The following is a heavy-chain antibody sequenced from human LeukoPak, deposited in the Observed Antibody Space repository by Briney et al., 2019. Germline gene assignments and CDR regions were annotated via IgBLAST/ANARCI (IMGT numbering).Heavy chain of an antibody. V-gene: IGHV3-7*01. CDR3: ARECSGYSPGMDV. Sequence: PGGSLRLSCAASGFTFSSYWMSWVRQAPGKGLEWVANIKQDGSEKYYVDSVKGRFTISRDNAKNSLYLQMNSLRAEDTAVYYCARECSGYSPGMDVWGQGTTVTVSS. D-gene: IGHD5-18*01. J-gene: IGHJ6*02. CDR2: IKQDGSEK. CDR1: GFTFSSYW.